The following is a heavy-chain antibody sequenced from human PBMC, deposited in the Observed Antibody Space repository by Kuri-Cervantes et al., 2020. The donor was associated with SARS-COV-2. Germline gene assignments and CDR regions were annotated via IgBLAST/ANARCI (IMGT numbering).Heavy chain of an antibody. J-gene: IGHJ3*02. CDR2: IYHSGST. CDR1: GYSISSGYY. Sequence: GSLRLSCAVSGYSISSGYYWGWIRQPPGKGLAWVGSIYHSGSTYYNPSLKSRVAISVDTSKNQFSLKLSSVTAADTAVYSCARREGCGSYNVAFDIWGQGTLVTVSS. D-gene: IGHD1-26*01. V-gene: IGHV4-38-2*01. CDR3: ARREGCGSYNVAFDI.